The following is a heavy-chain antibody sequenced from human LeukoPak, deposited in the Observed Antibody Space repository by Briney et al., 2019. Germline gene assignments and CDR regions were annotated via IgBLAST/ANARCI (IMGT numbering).Heavy chain of an antibody. V-gene: IGHV1-69*05. J-gene: IGHJ4*02. CDR3: ARDEGIAVAGL. Sequence: ASVKVSCKASGGTFSSYAISWVRQAPGQGLEWMGRIIPIFGTANYAQKFQGRVTITTDESTSTAYMELSSLRSEDTAVYYCARDEGIAVAGLWGQGTLVIVSS. CDR2: IIPIFGTA. CDR1: GGTFSSYA. D-gene: IGHD6-19*01.